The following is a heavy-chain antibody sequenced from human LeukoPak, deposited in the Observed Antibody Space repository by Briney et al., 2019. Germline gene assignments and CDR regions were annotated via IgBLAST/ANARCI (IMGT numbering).Heavy chain of an antibody. V-gene: IGHV3-7*01. CDR1: GFTFSSYW. CDR2: IKQDGSEK. CDR3: TTEWLGIPNPRLYFDY. J-gene: IGHJ4*02. Sequence: PGGSLRLSCAASGFTFSSYWMSWVREAPGKGLEWVANIKQDGSEKYYVDSVKGRFTISRDNVKNSLYLQMNSLRAEDTAVYYCTTEWLGIPNPRLYFDYWGQGTPVTVSS. D-gene: IGHD3-10*01.